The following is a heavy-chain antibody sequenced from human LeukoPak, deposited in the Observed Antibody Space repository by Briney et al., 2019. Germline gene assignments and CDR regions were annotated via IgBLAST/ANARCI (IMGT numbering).Heavy chain of an antibody. CDR2: IKQDGSEK. D-gene: IGHD6-13*01. Sequence: GGSLRLSCAASGFTFSSYWMSWVRQAPGKGLEWVANIKQDGSEKYYVDSVKGRFTISRDNAKNSLYLQMNSLRAEDTAVYYCARAPARRSSWYRDYYYGMDVWGQGTTVTVFS. V-gene: IGHV3-7*01. J-gene: IGHJ6*02. CDR1: GFTFSSYW. CDR3: ARAPARRSSWYRDYYYGMDV.